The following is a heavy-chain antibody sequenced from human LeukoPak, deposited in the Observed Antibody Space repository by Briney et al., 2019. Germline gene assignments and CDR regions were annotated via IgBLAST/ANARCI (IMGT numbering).Heavy chain of an antibody. CDR1: GYTFTSYC. J-gene: IGHJ3*02. CDR3: ARNYYYDSSGYSVPLVDAFDI. CDR2: ISAYNGNT. V-gene: IGHV1-18*01. Sequence: ASVKVSCKASGYTFTSYCISWVRQAPGQGLEWMGWISAYNGNTNYAQKLQGRVTMITDTSTSTAYMELRSLRSDDTAVYYCARNYYYDSSGYSVPLVDAFDIWGQGTMVTVSS. D-gene: IGHD3-22*01.